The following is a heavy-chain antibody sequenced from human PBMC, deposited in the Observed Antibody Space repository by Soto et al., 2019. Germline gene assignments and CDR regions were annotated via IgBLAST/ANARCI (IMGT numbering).Heavy chain of an antibody. J-gene: IGHJ4*02. V-gene: IGHV3-30-3*01. CDR3: ARVENMFGSPLWFGELLSY. CDR2: ISYDGSNK. CDR1: GFTFSSYA. D-gene: IGHD3-10*01. Sequence: QVQLVESGGGVVQPGRSLRLSCAASGFTFSSYAMHWVRQAPGKGLEWVAVISYDGSNKYYADSVKGRYTISRDNSKNTLYLKMNGLRAEDTVVYYCARVENMFGSPLWFGELLSYWGQGTLVIVSS.